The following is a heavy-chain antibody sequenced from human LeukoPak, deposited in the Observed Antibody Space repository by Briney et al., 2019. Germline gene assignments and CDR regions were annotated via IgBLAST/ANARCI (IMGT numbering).Heavy chain of an antibody. Sequence: PSETLSLTCTVSGGSNSSSSYYWGWIRQPPGKGLEWIGSIYYSGSTYYNPSLKSRVTISVDTSKNQFSLKLSSVTAADTAVYYCARRERFACWFDPWGQGTLVTVSS. D-gene: IGHD3-10*01. CDR1: GGSNSSSSYY. CDR3: ARRERFACWFDP. CDR2: IYYSGST. J-gene: IGHJ5*02. V-gene: IGHV4-39*01.